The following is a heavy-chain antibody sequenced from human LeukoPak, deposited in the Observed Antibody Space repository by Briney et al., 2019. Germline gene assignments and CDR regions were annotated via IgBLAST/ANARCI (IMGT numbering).Heavy chain of an antibody. CDR1: GFTFSSYE. D-gene: IGHD2-2*01. J-gene: IGHJ4*02. CDR2: ISSSGSTI. CDR3: ARVRYCSSTSCYLGVFDY. Sequence: GSLRLSCAASGFTFSSYEMNWVRQAPGKGLEWVSYISSSGSTIYYADSVKGRFTISRDNAKNSLYLQMNSLRAEDTAVYYCARVRYCSSTSCYLGVFDYWGQGTLVTVSS. V-gene: IGHV3-48*03.